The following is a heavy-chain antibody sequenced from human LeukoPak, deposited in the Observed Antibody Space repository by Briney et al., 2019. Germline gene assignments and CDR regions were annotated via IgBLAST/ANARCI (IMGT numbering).Heavy chain of an antibody. CDR3: AKGSSGWFDY. J-gene: IGHJ4*02. D-gene: IGHD6-19*01. V-gene: IGHV3-23*01. CDR2: IRGSGGGT. CDR1: GFTFSNAW. Sequence: PGGSLRLSCAASGFTFSNAWMSWVRQAPGKGLEWVSGIRGSGGGTYYVDSVKGRFTITRDNSKNTLYLQMNSLRAEDTAVYYCAKGSSGWFDYWGQGTLVTVSS.